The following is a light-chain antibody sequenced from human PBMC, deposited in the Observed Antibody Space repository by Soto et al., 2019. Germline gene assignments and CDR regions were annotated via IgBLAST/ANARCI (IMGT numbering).Light chain of an antibody. Sequence: EIVMTQSPATLSVSPGERATLSCRASRSVSRKLAWYQQKPGQAPRLLIYDASTRATGIPARFSGSGSGTDFTLTISRLEPEDFAMYYCLHHGSSLWTFGQGTKVDIK. CDR3: LHHGSSLWT. V-gene: IGKV3-20*01. CDR2: DAS. CDR1: RSVSRK. J-gene: IGKJ1*01.